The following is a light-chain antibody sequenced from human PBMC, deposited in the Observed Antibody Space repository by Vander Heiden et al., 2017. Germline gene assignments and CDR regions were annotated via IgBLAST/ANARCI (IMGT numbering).Light chain of an antibody. Sequence: EIVLTQSPGTLSLSPGERATLSCRASQSVSSSYLAWYQQKPGQAPRLLIYGASSRATGIPDRFSGSGSGTDFTLTISRLEPEDFAVYYCQQDCSSQYTFGKGTKMEIK. V-gene: IGKV3-20*01. CDR3: QQDCSSQYT. CDR1: QSVSSSY. J-gene: IGKJ2*01. CDR2: GAS.